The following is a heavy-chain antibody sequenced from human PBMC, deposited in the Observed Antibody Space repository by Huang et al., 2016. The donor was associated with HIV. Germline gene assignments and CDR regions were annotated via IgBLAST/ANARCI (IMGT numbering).Heavy chain of an antibody. J-gene: IGHJ3*02. CDR1: GGSITSRSYY. Sequence: QLQLQGSGPGLVKPSETLSLTCTVSGGSITSRSYYLGWIRQPPGKGLEWVGSIYYSVSTDYNPSLKRRVTVSVDTSKNPFSLKLSSVTAADTAVYYCARHFSYYDSSGYTPWDAFDIWGQGTMVTVSS. CDR3: ARHFSYYDSSGYTPWDAFDI. D-gene: IGHD3-22*01. V-gene: IGHV4-39*01. CDR2: IYYSVST.